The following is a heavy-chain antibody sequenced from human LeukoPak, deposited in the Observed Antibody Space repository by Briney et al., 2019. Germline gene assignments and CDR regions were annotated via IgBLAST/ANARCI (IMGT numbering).Heavy chain of an antibody. CDR1: GYTFTGYY. D-gene: IGHD6-19*01. CDR2: INTNSGGA. J-gene: IGHJ5*02. CDR3: AKGRVVAGSKSLTYHWLDP. Sequence: GASVKVSCKASGYTFTGYYIHWVRQAPGQGLEWVGWINTNSGGAKYAQKFQDRVTMTRDTSISTAYMGLSRLGSDDTAVYYCAKGRVVAGSKSLTYHWLDPWGQGTLVTVSS. V-gene: IGHV1-2*02.